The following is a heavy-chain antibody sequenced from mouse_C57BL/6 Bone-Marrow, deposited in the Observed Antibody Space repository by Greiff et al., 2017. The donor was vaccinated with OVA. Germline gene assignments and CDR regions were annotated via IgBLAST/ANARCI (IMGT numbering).Heavy chain of an antibody. CDR3: ARRSGEFDY. V-gene: IGHV1-42*01. Sequence: DVHLVESGPELVKPGASVKISCKASGYSFTGYYMNWVKQSPEKSLEWIGEINPSTGGTTYNQKFKAKATLTVDKSSSTAYMQLKSLTSEDSAVYYCARRSGEFDYWGQGTTLTVSS. CDR2: INPSTGGT. D-gene: IGHD1-3*01. CDR1: GYSFTGYY. J-gene: IGHJ2*01.